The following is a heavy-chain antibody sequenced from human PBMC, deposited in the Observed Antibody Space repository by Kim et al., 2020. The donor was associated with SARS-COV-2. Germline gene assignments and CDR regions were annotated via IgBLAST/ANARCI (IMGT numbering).Heavy chain of an antibody. CDR3: ARAIGFRGYSYYGMDV. Sequence: SETLSLTCTVSGGSISSGSYYWSWIRQPAGKGLEWIGRIYTSGSTNYNPSLKSRVTISVDTSKNQFSLKLSSVTAADTAVYYCARAIGFRGYSYYGMDVWGQGTTVTVSS. V-gene: IGHV4-61*02. CDR1: GGSISSGSYY. CDR2: IYTSGST. J-gene: IGHJ6*02. D-gene: IGHD5-18*01.